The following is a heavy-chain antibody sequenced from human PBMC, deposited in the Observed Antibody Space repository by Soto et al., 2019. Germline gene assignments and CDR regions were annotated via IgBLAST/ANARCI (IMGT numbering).Heavy chain of an antibody. CDR3: AKALGYCSGASCHGAFDI. V-gene: IGHV1-2*02. CDR2: INPNSGGT. Sequence: ASVKVSCKASGYTFTGYYMHWVRQAPGQGLEWMGWINPNSGGTNYAQKFQGRVTMTRDTSISTAYMELSRLRSDDTAVYYCAKALGYCSGASCHGAFDIWGQGTMVTVSS. CDR1: GYTFTGYY. D-gene: IGHD2-15*01. J-gene: IGHJ3*02.